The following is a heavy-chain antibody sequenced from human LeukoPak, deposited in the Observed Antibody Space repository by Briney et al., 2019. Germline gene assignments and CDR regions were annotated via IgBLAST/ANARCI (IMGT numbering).Heavy chain of an antibody. D-gene: IGHD3-3*01. CDR1: GYTFTTYG. CDR3: AREGTDTIFGVKYYYYMDV. CDR2: ISAYDHRT. Sequence: ASGTVSLTSSGYTFTTYGSNWVRQAPGQGLEGMGWISAYDHRTRYAQKFQGRGTLTTDRSTNTAYMELRSLRSDDTAVYYCAREGTDTIFGVKYYYYMDVWGKGTSVTVSS. J-gene: IGHJ6*03. V-gene: IGHV1-18*01.